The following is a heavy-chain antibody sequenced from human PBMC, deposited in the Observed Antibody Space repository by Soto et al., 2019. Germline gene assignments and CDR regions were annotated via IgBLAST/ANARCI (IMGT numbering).Heavy chain of an antibody. D-gene: IGHD3-10*01. Sequence: GEPLKISWKASGFTFTSYWLSWARQMPVKGLEGRGMLNPNAPFPNHSPSSRGHVTTSPGTSVTTAYLKWSSLKASDTAIYYCVRNKSGAGSYPFDFWGQGTLVPVSS. CDR2: LNPNAPFP. J-gene: IGHJ4*02. CDR1: GFTFTSYW. CDR3: VRNKSGAGSYPFDF. V-gene: IGHV5-10-1*01.